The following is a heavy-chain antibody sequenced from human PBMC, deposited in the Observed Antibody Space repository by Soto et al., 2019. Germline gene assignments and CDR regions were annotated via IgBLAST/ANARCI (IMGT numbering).Heavy chain of an antibody. J-gene: IGHJ4*02. Sequence: SETLSLTCTVSGGSISSYYWSWIRQPPGKGLEWIGYIYYSGSTNYNPSLKSRVIISVDTSKNQSSLKLSSVTAADTAVYYCARVRDDYYDSSGYYYGPFDYWRQGTLVTVSS. CDR1: GGSISSYY. V-gene: IGHV4-59*01. CDR3: ARVRDDYYDSSGYYYGPFDY. D-gene: IGHD3-22*01. CDR2: IYYSGST.